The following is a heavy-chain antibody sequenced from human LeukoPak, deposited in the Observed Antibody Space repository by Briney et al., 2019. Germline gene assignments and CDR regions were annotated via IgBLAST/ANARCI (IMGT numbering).Heavy chain of an antibody. CDR1: GYSISSGYY. Sequence: SETLSLTCTVSGYSISSGYYWGWIRPPPGKGLEWIGSIYHSGSTNYNPSLKSRVTISVDTSKNQFSLKLSSVTAADTAVYYCARRLLAPQGWCDPWGQGTLVTVSS. CDR3: ARRLLAPQGWCDP. V-gene: IGHV4-38-2*02. J-gene: IGHJ5*02. CDR2: IYHSGST. D-gene: IGHD2-15*01.